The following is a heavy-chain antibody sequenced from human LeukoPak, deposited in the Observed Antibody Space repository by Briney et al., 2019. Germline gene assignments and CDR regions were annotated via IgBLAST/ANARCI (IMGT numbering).Heavy chain of an antibody. CDR1: GYTFTSYG. CDR2: ISAYNGNT. J-gene: IGHJ5*02. V-gene: IGHV1-18*01. Sequence: ASVKVSCKASGYTFTSYGISWVRQAPGQGLEWMGWISAYNGNTNYAQKLQGRVTMTTDTSTSTAYMELRSLRSDDTAVYYCARDPSNTSGWKTWFDTWGQGTLVTVSS. CDR3: ARDPSNTSGWKTWFDT. D-gene: IGHD6-19*01.